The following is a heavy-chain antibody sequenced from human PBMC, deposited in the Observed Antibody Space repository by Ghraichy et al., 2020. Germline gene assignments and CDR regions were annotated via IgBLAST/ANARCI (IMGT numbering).Heavy chain of an antibody. CDR2: ISSNSSTI. CDR1: GFTFSSYS. J-gene: IGHJ4*02. Sequence: GGSLRLSCAASGFTFSSYSMNWVRQARGKGLEWVSDISSNSSTIYYADSEKGRSNISRDNTKNSLYLQMNSLSDEDTAVYYCSRPSCGSASCYYGVYWGQGTLVTVSS. D-gene: IGHD2-15*01. CDR3: SRPSCGSASCYYGVY. V-gene: IGHV3-48*02.